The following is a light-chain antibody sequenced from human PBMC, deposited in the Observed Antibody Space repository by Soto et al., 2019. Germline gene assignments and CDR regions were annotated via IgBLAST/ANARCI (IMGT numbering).Light chain of an antibody. CDR2: DVS. CDR3: HQRSGWPLT. Sequence: EIVLTQSPATLSLSPGERATLSCRASQSVSSFLAWYQHKPGRAPRLLIYDVSNRATGIPARFSGSGSGTDFTLTISSLEPEDFAVYYCHQRSGWPLTFGGGTNVEIK. CDR1: QSVSSF. J-gene: IGKJ4*01. V-gene: IGKV3-11*01.